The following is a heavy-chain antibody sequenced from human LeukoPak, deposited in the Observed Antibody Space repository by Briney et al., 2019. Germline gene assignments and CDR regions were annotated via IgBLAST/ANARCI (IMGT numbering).Heavy chain of an antibody. CDR3: ARGGSKRGSPATSIPFDY. Sequence: SETLSPTCAVSGGSISSGGYSWSWIRQPPGKGLEWIGYIYHSGSTYYNPSLKSRVTISVDRSKNQFSLKLSSVTAADTTVYYCARGGSKRGSPATSIPFDYWGQGTLVTVSS. CDR2: IYHSGST. J-gene: IGHJ4*02. V-gene: IGHV4-30-2*01. D-gene: IGHD3-10*01. CDR1: GGSISSGGYS.